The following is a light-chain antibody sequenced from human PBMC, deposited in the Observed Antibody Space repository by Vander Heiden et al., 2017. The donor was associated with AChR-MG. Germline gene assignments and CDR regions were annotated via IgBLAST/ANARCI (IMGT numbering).Light chain of an antibody. CDR2: PDS. V-gene: IGLV3-1*01. CDR1: NLGDKY. Sequence: SYELPQPPSVSVSPGQTASITCSGDNLGDKYACWYQQKPGQSPVLVIYPDSKRPSGIPDRFSGSNSGNTATLTISGTQAMDEADYYCQAWDSSTDVVFGGGTKLTVL. CDR3: QAWDSSTDVV. J-gene: IGLJ2*01.